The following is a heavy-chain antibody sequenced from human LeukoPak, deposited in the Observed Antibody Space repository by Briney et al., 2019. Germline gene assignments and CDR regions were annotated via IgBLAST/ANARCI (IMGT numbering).Heavy chain of an antibody. D-gene: IGHD3-10*01. J-gene: IGHJ4*02. V-gene: IGHV3-21*01. CDR3: ARGASYYYGSGSQEIDY. Sequence: GGSLRLSCAASGFTFSSYSMNWVRQAPGKGLEWVSSISSSSSYIYYADSVKGRFTISRVNAKNSLYLQMNSLRAEDTAVYYCARGASYYYGSGSQEIDYWGQGTLVTVSS. CDR2: ISSSSSYI. CDR1: GFTFSSYS.